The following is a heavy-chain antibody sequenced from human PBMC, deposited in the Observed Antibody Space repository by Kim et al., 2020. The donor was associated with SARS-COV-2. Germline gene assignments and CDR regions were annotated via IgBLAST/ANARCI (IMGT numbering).Heavy chain of an antibody. J-gene: IGHJ4*02. D-gene: IGHD3-10*01. V-gene: IGHV1-69*01. Sequence: QKFQVRVTITADESTSTAYMELSSLRSEDTAVYYCARDAGVTMVRGVMDYWGQGTLVTVSS. CDR3: ARDAGVTMVRGVMDY.